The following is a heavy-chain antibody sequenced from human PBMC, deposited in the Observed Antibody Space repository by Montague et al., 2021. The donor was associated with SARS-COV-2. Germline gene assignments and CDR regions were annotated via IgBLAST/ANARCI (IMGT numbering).Heavy chain of an antibody. CDR1: GGSISSSSYY. Sequence: SETLSLTCTVSGGSISSSSYYWGWIRQPPGKGLEWIGSIYCSGSTYYXXXLKSRVTISVDTSKNQFSLKLRSVTAADTAVYYCARQGDQLLLEYWFDPWGQGTLVTVSS. CDR2: IYCSGST. CDR3: ARQGDQLLLEYWFDP. J-gene: IGHJ5*02. D-gene: IGHD2-2*01. V-gene: IGHV4-39*01.